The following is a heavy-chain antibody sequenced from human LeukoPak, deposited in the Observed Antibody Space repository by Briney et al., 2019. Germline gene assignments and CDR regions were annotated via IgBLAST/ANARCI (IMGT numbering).Heavy chain of an antibody. J-gene: IGHJ3*02. V-gene: IGHV1-58*02. Sequence: ASVKVSCKASGFTFTSSAMQWVRQARGQRLEWIGWIVVGSGNTNYAQKFQERVTITRDMSTSTAYMELSSLRSEDTAVYYCAAVRRGIVKGYDAFDIWGQGTMVTVSS. CDR3: AAVRRGIVKGYDAFDI. CDR1: GFTFTSSA. D-gene: IGHD3-22*01. CDR2: IVVGSGNT.